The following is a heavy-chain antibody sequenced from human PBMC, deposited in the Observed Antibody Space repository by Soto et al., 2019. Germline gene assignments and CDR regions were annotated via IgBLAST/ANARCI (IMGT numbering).Heavy chain of an antibody. CDR3: AKDHRSWYNDPGQLFDY. CDR2: XGGSGGNQ. V-gene: IGHV3-23*01. D-gene: IGHD6-13*01. CDR1: XXXXXXXX. J-gene: IGHJ4*02. Sequence: GGSLXLSXXXSXXXXXXXXXXXXXQAPGXGXEWVXXXGGSGGNQHYANSVKGRFTISRDNSKNTLYLQMNSLRAEDTAVYYCAKDHRSWYNDPGQLFDYWGQGTLVTVSS.